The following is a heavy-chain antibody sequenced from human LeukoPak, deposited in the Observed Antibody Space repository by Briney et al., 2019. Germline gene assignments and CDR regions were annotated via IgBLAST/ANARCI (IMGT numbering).Heavy chain of an antibody. J-gene: IGHJ3*02. Sequence: PGGSLRLSCAASGFTVSSNYMSWVRQAPGKGLEWVSVIYSGGSTYYADSVKGRFTISRDNSKNTLYLQMNSLRAEDTAVYYRAREDYGLDAFDIWGQGTMVTVSS. D-gene: IGHD4-17*01. V-gene: IGHV3-53*01. CDR1: GFTVSSNY. CDR3: AREDYGLDAFDI. CDR2: IYSGGST.